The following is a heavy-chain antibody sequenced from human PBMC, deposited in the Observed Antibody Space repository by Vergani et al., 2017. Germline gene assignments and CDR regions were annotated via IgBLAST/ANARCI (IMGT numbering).Heavy chain of an antibody. CDR3: ARSIVSRNPPVYFDS. CDR2: VEDSGYF. Sequence: QVQLQESGPGLVRASETLSLTCTVSGGSLSGYYWNWIRQTPGEGLEWIGYVEDSGYFNYNPSLKTRVSMSSDTSNNQFSLMLSSVTVADTAVYYGARSIVSRNPPVYFDSWGQGTLVTVSS. CDR1: GGSLSGYY. V-gene: IGHV4-59*01. D-gene: IGHD1-14*01. J-gene: IGHJ4*02.